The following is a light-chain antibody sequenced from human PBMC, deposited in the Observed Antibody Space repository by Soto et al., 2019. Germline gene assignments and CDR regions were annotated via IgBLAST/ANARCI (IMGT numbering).Light chain of an antibody. CDR2: DAS. J-gene: IGKJ5*01. Sequence: DLQITQSPSTLSASVGDRVTITCRASQSISTWLAWYQQKPGKAPKLLIHDASSLESGVPSRFSGSGSGTEFTLTISSLQPDDFATYYCQQYNSYPVTFGQGTRLEIK. CDR1: QSISTW. CDR3: QQYNSYPVT. V-gene: IGKV1-5*01.